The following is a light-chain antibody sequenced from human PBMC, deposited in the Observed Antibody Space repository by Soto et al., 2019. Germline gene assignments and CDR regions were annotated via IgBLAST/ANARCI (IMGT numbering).Light chain of an antibody. V-gene: IGLV1-44*01. J-gene: IGLJ2*01. Sequence: QSVLTQPYSVSGTPGQRVTISCSGSSSNIGSHNLNRYQQLPGTAPNHLLYSDNQRPSGVPDRFSGSTSGTSASLAISGLQSEDEADYYCAAWDGSLNGVVFGGGTKLTVL. CDR3: AAWDGSLNGVV. CDR2: SDN. CDR1: SSNIGSHN.